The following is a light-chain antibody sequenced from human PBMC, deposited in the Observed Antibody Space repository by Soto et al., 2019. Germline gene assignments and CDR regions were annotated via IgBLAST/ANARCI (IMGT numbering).Light chain of an antibody. V-gene: IGLV1-51*01. J-gene: IGLJ1*01. CDR1: SSNIGNNY. CDR3: ATWDKSLSGEYV. Sequence: QSVLTQPPSVSAAPGQKVTISCSGSSSNIGNNYVSWYQQLPGTAPKLLIYDNNQRPSGIPDRFSGSKSGTSATLGITGLQTGDEADYYCATWDKSLSGEYVFGTGTKVTVL. CDR2: DNN.